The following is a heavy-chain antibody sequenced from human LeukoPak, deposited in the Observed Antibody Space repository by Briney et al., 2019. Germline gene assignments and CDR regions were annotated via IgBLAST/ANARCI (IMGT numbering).Heavy chain of an antibody. Sequence: SETLSLTCTVSGGSISSYYWSWIRQPPGKGLEWIGYIYTSGSTNYNPSLKSRVTISVDTSKNQFSLKLSSVTAADTAVYYCARHEKTLGYCSSTSSYTKYNWFDPWGQGTLVTVSS. D-gene: IGHD2-2*01. CDR3: ARHEKTLGYCSSTSSYTKYNWFDP. CDR2: IYTSGST. CDR1: GGSISSYY. V-gene: IGHV4-4*09. J-gene: IGHJ5*02.